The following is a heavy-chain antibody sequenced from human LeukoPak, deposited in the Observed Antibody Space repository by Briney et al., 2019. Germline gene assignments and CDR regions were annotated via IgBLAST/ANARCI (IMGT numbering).Heavy chain of an antibody. CDR1: GFTVSSYA. J-gene: IGHJ4*02. Sequence: PGGSLRLSCVASGFTVSSYAMSWVRQAPGKGLEWVSAISGSGGSTYYADSVKGRFTISRDNSKNTLYLQMNSLRAEDTAVYYCAKMGYSSSWFPDYWGQGTLVTVSS. D-gene: IGHD6-13*01. CDR3: AKMGYSSSWFPDY. CDR2: ISGSGGST. V-gene: IGHV3-23*01.